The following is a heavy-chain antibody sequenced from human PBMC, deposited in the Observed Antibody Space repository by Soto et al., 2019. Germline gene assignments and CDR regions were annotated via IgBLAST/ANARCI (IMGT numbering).Heavy chain of an antibody. D-gene: IGHD3-22*01. V-gene: IGHV4-31*03. J-gene: IGHJ5*02. CDR3: ARGLIEEHPERITMIVVVPTWFDP. CDR1: GGSISSGGYY. CDR2: IYYSGST. Sequence: SETLSLTCTVSGGSISSGGYYWSWIRQHPGKGLEWIGYIYYSGSTYYNPSLKSRVTISVDTSKNQFSLKLSSVTAADTAVYYCARGLIEEHPERITMIVVVPTWFDPWGQGTLVTVSS.